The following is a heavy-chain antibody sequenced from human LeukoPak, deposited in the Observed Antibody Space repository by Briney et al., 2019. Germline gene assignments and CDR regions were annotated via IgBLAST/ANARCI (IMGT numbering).Heavy chain of an antibody. D-gene: IGHD2-8*02. Sequence: GESLKISCNAAGYSFTDYWIGWVRQLPGKGLEWMAILYPTDSRTTYSPSFQDKVTMSVDNSVTTAYLQRSSLRASDTALYYCYTDPGGYPGLWGQGTLVTVSS. J-gene: IGHJ4*02. CDR2: LYPTDSRT. CDR1: GYSFTDYW. CDR3: YTDPGGYPGL. V-gene: IGHV5-51*01.